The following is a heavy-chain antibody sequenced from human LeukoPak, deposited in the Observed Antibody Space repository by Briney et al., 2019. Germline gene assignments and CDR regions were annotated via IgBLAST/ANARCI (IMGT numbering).Heavy chain of an antibody. V-gene: IGHV3-30*03. J-gene: IGHJ6*03. CDR3: ARDTVTTAYYYYYVDV. CDR2: ISYDGSNK. Sequence: GGSLRLSCAASGFTFSSYGMHWVRQAPGKGLEWVAVISYDGSNKYYADSVKGRFTISRDNSKNTLYLQMNSLRAEDTAVYYCARDTVTTAYYYYYVDVWGKGTTVTVSS. D-gene: IGHD4-17*01. CDR1: GFTFSSYG.